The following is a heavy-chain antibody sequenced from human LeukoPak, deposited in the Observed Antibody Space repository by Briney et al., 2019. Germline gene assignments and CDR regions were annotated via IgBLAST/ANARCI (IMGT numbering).Heavy chain of an antibody. J-gene: IGHJ6*03. D-gene: IGHD1-1*01. Sequence: SETLSLTCTVSGGSISSSSYSWGWIRQPPGMELEWIGNIYYSGSTYYNPSLKSRLTISVDTSKNRFSLRLTSVTAADTAVYYCARQVATGPYYYYFMDVWGKGTTVTVSS. CDR1: GGSISSSSYS. V-gene: IGHV4-39*01. CDR3: ARQVATGPYYYYFMDV. CDR2: IYYSGST.